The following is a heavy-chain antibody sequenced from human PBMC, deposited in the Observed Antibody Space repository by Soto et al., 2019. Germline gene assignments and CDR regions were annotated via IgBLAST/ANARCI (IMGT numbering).Heavy chain of an antibody. J-gene: IGHJ4*02. V-gene: IGHV4-34*01. CDR3: ARGGGATNFFDY. Sequence: QVQLQQWGAGLLKPSETLSLTCAVYGGSFSGYYWSWIRQPPGKGLEWIGEINHSGSTNYNPSLKSQVTISVDTSKNKFSRKLSSVTAADTAVYYCARGGGATNFFDYWGQGTLVTVSS. CDR1: GGSFSGYY. D-gene: IGHD5-12*01. CDR2: INHSGST.